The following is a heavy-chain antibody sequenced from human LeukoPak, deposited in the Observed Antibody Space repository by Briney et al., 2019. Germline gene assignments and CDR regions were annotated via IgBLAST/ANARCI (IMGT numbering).Heavy chain of an antibody. D-gene: IGHD3-16*01. V-gene: IGHV4-34*01. Sequence: PSETLSLTCAVYGGSFSGYYWSWIRQPPGKGLEWIGEINHSGSTNYNPSLKSRVTISVDTSKNQFSLKLSSVTAADTAVYYCARNLGGGLLWGQGTLVTVSS. CDR2: INHSGST. J-gene: IGHJ4*02. CDR1: GGSFSGYY. CDR3: ARNLGGGLL.